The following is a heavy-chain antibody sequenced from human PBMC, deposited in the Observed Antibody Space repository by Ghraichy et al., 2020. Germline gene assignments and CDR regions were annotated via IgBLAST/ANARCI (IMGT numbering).Heavy chain of an antibody. CDR3: AKGATIYYYYGMDV. CDR1: GFTFDDYA. D-gene: IGHD5-12*01. V-gene: IGHV3-9*01. Sequence: GGSLRLSCAASGFTFDDYAMHWVRQAPGKSLEWVSGISWNSGSIGYADSVKGRFAISRDNAKNSLYLQMNSLRAEDTALYYCAKGATIYYYYGMDVWGQGTTVTVSS. J-gene: IGHJ6*02. CDR2: ISWNSGSI.